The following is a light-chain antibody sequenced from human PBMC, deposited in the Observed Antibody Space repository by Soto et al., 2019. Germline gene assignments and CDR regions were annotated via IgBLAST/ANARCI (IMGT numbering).Light chain of an antibody. CDR1: QSVSSN. CDR3: QQYNNRPS. J-gene: IGKJ4*01. Sequence: ERATLSCRASQSVSSNLAWYQQKPGQAPRILIYGASTRATGIPARFSGSGSGTEFTLTISSLQSEDFAVDYCQQYNNRPSFGGGTKVDIK. V-gene: IGKV3-15*01. CDR2: GAS.